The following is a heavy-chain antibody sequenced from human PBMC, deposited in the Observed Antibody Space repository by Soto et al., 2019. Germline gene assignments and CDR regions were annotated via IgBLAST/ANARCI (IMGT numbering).Heavy chain of an antibody. CDR2: IYWNDDK. J-gene: IGHJ5*02. Sequence: QITLKESGPTLVKPTQTLTLTCTFSGFSLSTSGVGVGWIRQPPGKALEWLALIYWNDDKRYSPSLKSRLTITKDTSKNQVVLTLTNIDPVHTATYYRAHSLSTTVVTPNNWFGPWGQGTLVPVFS. CDR1: GFSLSTSGVG. CDR3: AHSLSTTVVTPNNWFGP. V-gene: IGHV2-5*01. D-gene: IGHD4-17*01.